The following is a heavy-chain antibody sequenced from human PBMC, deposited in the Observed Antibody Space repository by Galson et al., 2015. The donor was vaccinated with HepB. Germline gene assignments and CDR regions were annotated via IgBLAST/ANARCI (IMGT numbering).Heavy chain of an antibody. CDR1: GYTFTSYA. D-gene: IGHD2-21*02. J-gene: IGHJ5*02. Sequence: SVKVSCKASGYTFTSYAMHWVRQAPGQRLEWMGWINAGNGNTKYSQKVQGRVTITRDTSASTAYMELSSLRSEDTAVYYCARSPRGDDDRFDPWGQGTLVTASS. V-gene: IGHV1-3*01. CDR3: ARSPRGDDDRFDP. CDR2: INAGNGNT.